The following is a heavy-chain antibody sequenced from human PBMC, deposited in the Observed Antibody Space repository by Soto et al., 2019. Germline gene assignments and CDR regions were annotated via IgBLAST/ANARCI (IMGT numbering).Heavy chain of an antibody. Sequence: EVQLLESGGGLVQPGGSLRLSCAASGFTFSSYAMSWVRQAPGRGLEWVSAISGSGGSTYYADSVKGRFTISRDNSKNTLYLQMNSLRAEDTAVYYCAKDSSGWYYFDYWGQGTLVTVSS. CDR3: AKDSSGWYYFDY. V-gene: IGHV3-23*01. CDR2: ISGSGGST. CDR1: GFTFSSYA. D-gene: IGHD6-19*01. J-gene: IGHJ4*02.